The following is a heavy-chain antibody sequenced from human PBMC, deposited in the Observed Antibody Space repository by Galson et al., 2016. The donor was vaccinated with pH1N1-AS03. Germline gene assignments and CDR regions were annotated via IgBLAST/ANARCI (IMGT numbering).Heavy chain of an antibody. CDR3: PRASGSGWYGSYYGY. V-gene: IGHV3-30*04. D-gene: IGHD6-19*01. J-gene: IGHJ4*02. CDR1: GFSFSTYS. Sequence: SLRLSCAASGFSFSTYSVHWVRQAPGRGLEWVALISYDGTKKFYADSVRGRFTISRDTSKNTVYLQMNSLRVEDTAVYYCPRASGSGWYGSYYGYWGQGTLVPVSS. CDR2: ISYDGTKK.